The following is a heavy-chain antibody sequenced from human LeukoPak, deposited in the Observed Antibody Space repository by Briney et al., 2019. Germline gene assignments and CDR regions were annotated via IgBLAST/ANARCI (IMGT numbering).Heavy chain of an antibody. CDR2: ISGSGGST. V-gene: IGHV3-23*01. CDR3: AKDSSAYYYVYYYYYMDV. Sequence: GGSLRLSCAAAGFTFSSYAMSWVRQAPGKGLEWVSAISGSGGSTYYANSVKGRFTISRDNSKNTLYLQMNSLRAEDTAVYYCAKDSSAYYYVYYYYYMDVWGKGTTVTVSS. CDR1: GFTFSSYA. J-gene: IGHJ6*03. D-gene: IGHD3-22*01.